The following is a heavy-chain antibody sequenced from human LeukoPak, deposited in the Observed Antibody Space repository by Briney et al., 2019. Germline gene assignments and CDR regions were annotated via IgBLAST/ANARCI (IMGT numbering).Heavy chain of an antibody. CDR2: IYYSGST. Sequence: SETLSLTCTVSGGSISSSSYYWGWIRQPPGKGLEWIGSIYYSGSTYYNPSLKSRVTISVDTSKNQFSLKLSSVTAADTAVYYCTRDYYDSSGYRHPIAFGIWGQGTMVTVSS. V-gene: IGHV4-39*07. J-gene: IGHJ3*02. CDR3: TRDYYDSSGYRHPIAFGI. CDR1: GGSISSSSYY. D-gene: IGHD3-22*01.